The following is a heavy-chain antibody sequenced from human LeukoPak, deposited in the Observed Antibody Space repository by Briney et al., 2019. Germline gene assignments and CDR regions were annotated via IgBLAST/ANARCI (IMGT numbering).Heavy chain of an antibody. CDR3: ARDNWLHYNKNWLYYGLDV. CDR1: GGSINNYW. J-gene: IGHJ6*02. V-gene: IGHV4-59*01. CDR2: IYYTGST. Sequence: TPSETLSLTCTVSGGSINNYWWSWIRQPPGKGLEWIGYIYYTGSTNYNPSLKSRVTMSVDTSKNQISLMLNSVTAADTAVYYCARDNWLHYNKNWLYYGLDVWGRGTTVTVSS. D-gene: IGHD1-7*01.